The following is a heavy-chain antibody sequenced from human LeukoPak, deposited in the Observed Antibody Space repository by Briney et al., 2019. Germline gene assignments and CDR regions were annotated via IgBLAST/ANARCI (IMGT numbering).Heavy chain of an antibody. CDR1: GDSISSTSYY. V-gene: IGHV4-39*07. CDR2: IYYSGST. Sequence: SETLSLTCTVSGDSISSTSYYWGWIRQPPGKGLEWIGTIYYSGSTYYNPSLKSRVTISVDRSKKPFSLKLSSVTAADTAVYFCARYGPYNYVDYWGQGTVVSVSS. CDR3: ARYGPYNYVDY. J-gene: IGHJ4*02. D-gene: IGHD4-17*01.